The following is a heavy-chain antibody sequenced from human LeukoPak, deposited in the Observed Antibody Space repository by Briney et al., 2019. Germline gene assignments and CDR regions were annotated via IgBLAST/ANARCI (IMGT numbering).Heavy chain of an antibody. V-gene: IGHV3-7*03. CDR3: ASRGYSGSYYRFLDP. CDR2: INEDGSVK. Sequence: GGSLRLSCAASGFTFSRSWMTWVRQASGEGLEWLGNINEDGSVKNYVGSVKGRFTISRDNAKNSLYLQMNSLRAEDTAVYYCASRGYSGSYYRFLDPWGQGTLVTVSS. CDR1: GFTFSRSW. J-gene: IGHJ5*02. D-gene: IGHD1-26*01.